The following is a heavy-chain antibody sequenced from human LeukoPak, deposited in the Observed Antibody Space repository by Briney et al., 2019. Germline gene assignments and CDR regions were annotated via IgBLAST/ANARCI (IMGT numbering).Heavy chain of an antibody. D-gene: IGHD1-26*01. V-gene: IGHV1-46*01. CDR2: INPSGGST. CDR1: GYTFTSYY. CDR3: ARVVVGAYLGY. J-gene: IGHJ4*02. Sequence: ASVKVSSKASGYTFTSYYMHWVRQAPGQGLEWMGIINPSGGSTSYAQKFQGRVTMTRDTSTSTVYMELSSLRSEDTAVYYCARVVVGAYLGYWGQGTLVTVSS.